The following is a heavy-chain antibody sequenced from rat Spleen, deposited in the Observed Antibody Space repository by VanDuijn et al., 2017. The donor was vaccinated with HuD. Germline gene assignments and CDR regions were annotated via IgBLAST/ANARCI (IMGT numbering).Heavy chain of an antibody. V-gene: IGHV5-22*01. D-gene: IGHD4-1*01. CDR1: GFTFSDYY. CDR2: ISYEGSST. CDR3: ARPKRGFDY. J-gene: IGHJ2*01. Sequence: EVQLVESGGGLVQPGRSLKLSCAASGFTFSDYYMAWVRQAPKKGLEWVASISYEGSSTYYGDSVKGRFTISRDNAKSTLYLQMNSLRSEDTATYYCARPKRGFDYWGQGVMVTVSS.